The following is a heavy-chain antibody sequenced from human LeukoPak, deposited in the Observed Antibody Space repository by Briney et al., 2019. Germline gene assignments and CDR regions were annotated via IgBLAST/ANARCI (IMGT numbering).Heavy chain of an antibody. CDR2: IKQDGSEK. CDR3: ARVLVATIDDGMDV. CDR1: GFTFSSYW. V-gene: IGHV3-7*01. D-gene: IGHD5-12*01. Sequence: GGSLRLSCAASGFTFSSYWMSWVRQAPGKGLEWVANIKQDGSEKYYVDSVKGRFTISRDNAKNSLYLQMNSLRAEDTAVYYYARVLVATIDDGMDVWGQGTTVTVSS. J-gene: IGHJ6*02.